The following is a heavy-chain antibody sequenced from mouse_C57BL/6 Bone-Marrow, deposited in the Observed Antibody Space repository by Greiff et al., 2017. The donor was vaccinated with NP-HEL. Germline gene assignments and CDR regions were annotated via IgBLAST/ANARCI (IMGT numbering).Heavy chain of an antibody. V-gene: IGHV5-9-1*02. CDR2: ISSGGDYI. CDR3: TRGVYGSSNYYAMDY. D-gene: IGHD1-1*01. CDR1: GFTFSSYA. Sequence: KLVESGEGLVKPGGSLKLSCAASGFTFSSYAMSWVRQTPEKRLEWVAYISSGGDYIYYADTVKGRFTISRDNARNTLYLQMSSLKSEDTAMYYCTRGVYGSSNYYAMDYWGQGTSVTVSS. J-gene: IGHJ4*01.